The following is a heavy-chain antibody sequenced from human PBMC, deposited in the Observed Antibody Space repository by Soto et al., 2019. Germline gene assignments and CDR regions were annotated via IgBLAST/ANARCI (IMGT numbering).Heavy chain of an antibody. Sequence: QVQLVQSGAEVKKPGSSVKVSCKASGGTFSSHAFSWVRQAPGQGLEWMGGIIPTFGRANYVQKFQGRVTITADKSTSTVYMELSSLRSEDTAVYYCARERGTYYYYYGLDVWGQGTTVTVSS. V-gene: IGHV1-69*06. J-gene: IGHJ6*02. CDR3: ARERGTYYYYYGLDV. CDR2: IIPTFGRA. CDR1: GGTFSSHA.